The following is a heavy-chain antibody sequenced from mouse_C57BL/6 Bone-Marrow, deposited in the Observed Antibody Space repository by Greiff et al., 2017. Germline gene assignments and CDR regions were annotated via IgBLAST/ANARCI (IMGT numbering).Heavy chain of an antibody. J-gene: IGHJ2*01. CDR2: IDPETGGT. D-gene: IGHD1-3*01. Sequence: VQLQQSGAELVRPGASVTLSCKASGYTFTDYEMHWVKQTPVHGLEWIGAIDPETGGTAYNQKFKGKAILTADKSSSTAYMELSSLTSEDSAVYYCRAKVAHFDYWGQGTTLTVSS. CDR1: GYTFTDYE. CDR3: RAKVAHFDY. V-gene: IGHV1-15*01.